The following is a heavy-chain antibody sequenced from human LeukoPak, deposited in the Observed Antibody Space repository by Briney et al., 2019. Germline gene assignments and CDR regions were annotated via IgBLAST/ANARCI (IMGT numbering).Heavy chain of an antibody. Sequence: ASVKASCKASGYTFTGYYMHWVRQAPGQGLEWMGWINPNSGGTNYAQKFQGRVTMTRDTSISTAYMELSRLRSDDTAVYYCARSPITMIVVVIDYWGQGTLVTVSS. CDR2: INPNSGGT. CDR3: ARSPITMIVVVIDY. V-gene: IGHV1-2*02. J-gene: IGHJ4*02. D-gene: IGHD3-22*01. CDR1: GYTFTGYY.